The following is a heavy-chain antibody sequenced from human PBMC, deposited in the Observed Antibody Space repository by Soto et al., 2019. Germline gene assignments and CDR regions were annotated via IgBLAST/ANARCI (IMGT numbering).Heavy chain of an antibody. J-gene: IGHJ5*02. CDR1: GYTFTGYY. V-gene: IGHV1-2*04. CDR2: INPNSGGT. D-gene: IGHD3-3*01. CDR3: ARSSGGNFGIIIEGSNWFDP. Sequence: GASVKVSCKASGYTFTGYYMHWVRQAPGQGLERMGWINPNSGGTNYAQKFQGWVTMTRDTSISTAYMELSRLRSDDTAIYYCARSSGGNFGIIIEGSNWFDPWGQGTLVTVSS.